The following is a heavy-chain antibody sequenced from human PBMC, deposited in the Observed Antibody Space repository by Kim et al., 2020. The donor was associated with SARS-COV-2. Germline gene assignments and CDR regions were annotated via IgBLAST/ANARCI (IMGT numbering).Heavy chain of an antibody. CDR3: ARDPGYSSSWYLGGDWFDP. J-gene: IGHJ5*02. CDR1: GGSISSSSYY. CDR2: IYYSGST. V-gene: IGHV4-39*02. Sequence: SETLSLTCTVSGGSISSSSYYWGWIRQPPGKGLEWIGSIYYSGSTYYNPSLKSRVTISVDTSKNQFSLKLSSVTAADTAVYYCARDPGYSSSWYLGGDWFDPWGQGTLVTVSS. D-gene: IGHD6-13*01.